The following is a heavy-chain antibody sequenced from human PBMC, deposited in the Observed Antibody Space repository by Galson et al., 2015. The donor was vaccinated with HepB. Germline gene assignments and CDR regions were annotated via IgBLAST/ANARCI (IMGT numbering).Heavy chain of an antibody. Sequence: PALVRPPRAVTLPCRFSGFSLRTSGVGGGWSRQPPGKAVGRLASIYWDDDERYSPFLKTRRTITKDTSKNEVVLTLTNVAPVDTGTYYSPHTRYCITTSCPKQNTWLAPWGQGTLVTVSS. J-gene: IGHJ5*02. CDR2: IYWDDDE. V-gene: IGHV2-5*02. D-gene: IGHD2-2*01. CDR1: GFSLRTSGVG. CDR3: PHTRYCITTSCPKQNTWLAP.